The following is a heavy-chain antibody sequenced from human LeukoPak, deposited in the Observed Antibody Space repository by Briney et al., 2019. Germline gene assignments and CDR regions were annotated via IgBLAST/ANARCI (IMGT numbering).Heavy chain of an antibody. J-gene: IGHJ6*03. CDR3: ARRLGYCSSTSCYTRYYYMDV. D-gene: IGHD2-2*02. Sequence: PSETLSLTCTVSGGSINNGGYYWSWIRQHPGKGLEWIGYIYRGGSTYYNPSLKSRVTISVDTSKNQFSLKLSSVTAADTAVYYCARRLGYCSSTSCYTRYYYMDVWGKGTTVTVSS. V-gene: IGHV4-31*03. CDR1: GGSINNGGYY. CDR2: IYRGGST.